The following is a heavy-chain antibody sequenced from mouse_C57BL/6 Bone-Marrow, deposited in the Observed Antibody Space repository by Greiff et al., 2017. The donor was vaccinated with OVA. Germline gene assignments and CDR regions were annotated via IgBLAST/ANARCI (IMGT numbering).Heavy chain of an antibody. Sequence: VQLQQSGAELVRPGASVKLSCTASGFNIKDDYMHWVKQRPEQGLEWIGWIDRENGDTEYASKLQGKATITADTSSNTAYLQRSSLTSEDTAVYYCTTCYRGYAMDYWGQGTSVTVAS. CDR1: GFNIKDDY. D-gene: IGHD1-1*01. CDR3: TTCYRGYAMDY. CDR2: IDRENGDT. J-gene: IGHJ4*01. V-gene: IGHV14-4*01.